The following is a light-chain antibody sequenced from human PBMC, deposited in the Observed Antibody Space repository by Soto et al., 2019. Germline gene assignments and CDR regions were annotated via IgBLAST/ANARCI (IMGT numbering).Light chain of an antibody. V-gene: IGLV1-44*01. CDR3: AAGDDSLTWEV. CDR2: SNK. Sequence: QSVLTQPPSASGTPGQRFTISCSGSSSNIGSNTVNWYQQLPGTAPKLLIYSNKQRPPGVPDRFSGSKSGTSASLAISGLQSEDEDDYYGAAGDDSLTWEVFGGGTKLTVL. CDR1: SSNIGSNT. J-gene: IGLJ2*01.